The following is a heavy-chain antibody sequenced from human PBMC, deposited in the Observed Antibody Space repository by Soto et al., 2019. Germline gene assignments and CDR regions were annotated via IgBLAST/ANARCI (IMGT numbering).Heavy chain of an antibody. D-gene: IGHD3-16*01. CDR1: GGSITSGGYY. V-gene: IGHV4-31*03. J-gene: IGHJ5*02. Sequence: SETLSLTCTVSGGSITSGGYYWSWIRQHPGKGLEWIGYIYYSGFTYYNPSLKSRVTISVDTSKNQFSLKLSSLTAADTAVYYCVGHHGGRSGWGSWFDPWGQVTRFTV. CDR3: VGHHGGRSGWGSWFDP. CDR2: IYYSGFT.